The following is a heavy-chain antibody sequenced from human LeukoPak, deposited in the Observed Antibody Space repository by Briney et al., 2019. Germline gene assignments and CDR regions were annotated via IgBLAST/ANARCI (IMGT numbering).Heavy chain of an antibody. CDR2: MNPNSGNT. D-gene: IGHD5-18*01. CDR3: ARAGRGYSYGTGDY. J-gene: IGHJ4*02. V-gene: IGHV1-8*02. Sequence: ASVKVSCKGYNYAFDTHGINWVRQATGQGLEWMGWMNPNSGNTGYAQKFQGRVTMTRNTSISTAYMELSSLRSEDTAVYYCARAGRGYSYGTGDYWGQGTLVTVSS. CDR1: NYAFDTHG.